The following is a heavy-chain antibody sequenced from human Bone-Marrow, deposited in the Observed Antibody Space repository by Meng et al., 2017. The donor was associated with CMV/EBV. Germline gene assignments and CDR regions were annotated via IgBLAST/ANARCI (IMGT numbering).Heavy chain of an antibody. J-gene: IGHJ4*02. V-gene: IGHV1-69*05. Sequence: SVKVSCKASGGTFSSYAISWVRQAPGQGLEWMGGIFPIFGTANYAQKFQGRVTITTDESTSTAYMEPSSLRSEDTAVYYCGYGSGSYQGYWGQGTLVTVSS. D-gene: IGHD3-10*01. CDR2: IFPIFGTA. CDR3: GYGSGSYQGY. CDR1: GGTFSSYA.